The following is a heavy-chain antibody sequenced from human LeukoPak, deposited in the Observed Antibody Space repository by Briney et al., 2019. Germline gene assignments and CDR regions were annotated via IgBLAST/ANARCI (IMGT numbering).Heavy chain of an antibody. CDR3: ARGSVWGLYYYYGMDV. CDR2: INHSGST. J-gene: IGHJ6*02. CDR1: GGSFSGYY. Sequence: AETLSLTCAVYGGSFSGYYWSWIRQPPGKGLEWIGEINHSGSTNYNPSLKSRVTISVDTSKNQFSLKLSSVTAADTAVYYCARGSVWGLYYYYGMDVWGQGTTVTVPS. V-gene: IGHV4-34*01. D-gene: IGHD3-16*01.